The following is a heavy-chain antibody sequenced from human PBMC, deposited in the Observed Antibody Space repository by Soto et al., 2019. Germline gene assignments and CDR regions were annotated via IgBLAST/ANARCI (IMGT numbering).Heavy chain of an antibody. CDR3: ASRDPGTSVDY. D-gene: IGHD1-7*01. CDR1: AGSFTSNNW. J-gene: IGHJ4*02. CDR2: IYRTGST. Sequence: SETLSLTCAVSAGSFTSNNWWTWVRQPPGQGLEWIGEIYRTGSTNYNPSLKSRATISLDKSENQFSLKVTSLTAADTAVYYCASRDPGTSVDYWGQGTLVTVSS. V-gene: IGHV4-4*02.